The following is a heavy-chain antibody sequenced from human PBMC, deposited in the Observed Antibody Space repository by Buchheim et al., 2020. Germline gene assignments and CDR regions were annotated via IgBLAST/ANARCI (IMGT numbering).Heavy chain of an antibody. CDR2: ISSGSSSI. J-gene: IGHJ6*02. Sequence: EVQLMESGGGLVKPGGSLRLSCAASGFTFSSYGMNWVRQAPGKGLEWVSFISSGSSSIYYADSVKGRFTISRDNAKNSLYLQMNSLRAEDTAVYYCAGDQGHLFGMDVWGQGTT. V-gene: IGHV3-21*01. D-gene: IGHD3-10*01. CDR3: AGDQGHLFGMDV. CDR1: GFTFSSYG.